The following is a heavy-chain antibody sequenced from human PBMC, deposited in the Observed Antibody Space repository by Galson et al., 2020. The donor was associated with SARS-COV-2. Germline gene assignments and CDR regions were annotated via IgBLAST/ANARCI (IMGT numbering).Heavy chain of an antibody. CDR3: ARSTYDIVGPSLFDP. D-gene: IGHD3-9*01. CDR2: IYHSGST. Sequence: SETLSLTCAVSGGSISSGGYSWSWIRQPPGKGLEWIGYIYHSGSTYYNPSLKSRVTISVDRSKNQFSLKLSSVTAADTAVYYCARSTYDIVGPSLFDPWGQGTLVTVSS. J-gene: IGHJ5*02. V-gene: IGHV4-30-2*01. CDR1: GGSISSGGYS.